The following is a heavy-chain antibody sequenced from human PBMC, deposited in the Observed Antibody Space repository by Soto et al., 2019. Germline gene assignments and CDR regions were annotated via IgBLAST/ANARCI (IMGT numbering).Heavy chain of an antibody. J-gene: IGHJ6*02. Sequence: GGSLRLSCEASGFTFSNAWMNWVRQGPGKGLEWLGRIKSKVDGGTADYGAATKGRFSISRDDLKNMLYLQMNSLKPDDTAVYYCTTLSYLYYDGMDVWGRGTTVTVSS. CDR2: IKSKVDGGTA. D-gene: IGHD2-2*01. CDR1: GFTFSNAW. V-gene: IGHV3-15*01. CDR3: TTLSYLYYDGMDV.